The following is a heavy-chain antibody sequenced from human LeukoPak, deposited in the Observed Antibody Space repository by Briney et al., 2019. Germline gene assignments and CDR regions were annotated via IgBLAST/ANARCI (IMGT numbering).Heavy chain of an antibody. CDR1: GGSISSGGYY. D-gene: IGHD2-2*02. Sequence: SETLSLTCTVSGGSISSGGYYWNWLRQHPGTGLEWIGYICYSGSTCYNPSLQSRVTISVDTSKNQFSLKLRSVTAADTAVYYCASAYWTTTYCYIDYWGQGTLVTVSS. V-gene: IGHV4-31*03. CDR3: ASAYWTTTYCYIDY. CDR2: ICYSGST. J-gene: IGHJ4*02.